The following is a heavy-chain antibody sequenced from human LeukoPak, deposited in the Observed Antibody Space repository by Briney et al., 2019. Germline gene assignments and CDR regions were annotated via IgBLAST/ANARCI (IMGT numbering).Heavy chain of an antibody. CDR2: IKSKSDGGTT. D-gene: IGHD2-2*01. CDR1: GFTFSNAW. CDR3: ATAYCSTTSCVP. V-gene: IGHV3-15*01. Sequence: KTGGSLRLSCAASGFTFSNAWMSWVRQTPGKGPEWVGRIKSKSDGGTTEYAEPVKGRFTISRDDSKNTLYLQMNSLKTEDTGMYYCATAYCSTTSCVPWGQGTLVTVSS. J-gene: IGHJ4*02.